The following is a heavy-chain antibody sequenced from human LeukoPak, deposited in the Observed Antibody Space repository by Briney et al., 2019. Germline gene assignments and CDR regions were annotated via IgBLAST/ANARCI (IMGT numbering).Heavy chain of an antibody. Sequence: GESLKISCKGSGYSFTNYWIGWVRQMAGKGLEWMGIIYPGDSDTIYSPSFQGQVTISADKSISTAYLQWSSLKASDTAMYYSARQDAGVQLERRAYFDYWGQGTLVTVSS. J-gene: IGHJ4*02. V-gene: IGHV5-51*01. CDR3: ARQDAGVQLERRAYFDY. CDR1: GYSFTNYW. CDR2: IYPGDSDT. D-gene: IGHD1-1*01.